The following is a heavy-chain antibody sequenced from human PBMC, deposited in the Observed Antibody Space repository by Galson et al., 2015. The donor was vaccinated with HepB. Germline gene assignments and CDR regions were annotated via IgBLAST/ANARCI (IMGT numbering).Heavy chain of an antibody. Sequence: SVKVSCKASGYTFTSYDINWVRQATGQGLEWMGWMNPNSGNTGYAQKFQGRVTMTRNTSISTAYMELSSLRSEDTAVYYCARANYYDSSGRGLNYYYYYGMDVWGQGTTVTASS. J-gene: IGHJ6*02. D-gene: IGHD3-22*01. V-gene: IGHV1-8*01. CDR3: ARANYYDSSGRGLNYYYYYGMDV. CDR2: MNPNSGNT. CDR1: GYTFTSYD.